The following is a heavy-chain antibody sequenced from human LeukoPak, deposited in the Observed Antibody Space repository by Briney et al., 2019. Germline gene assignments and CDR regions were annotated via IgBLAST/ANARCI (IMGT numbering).Heavy chain of an antibody. D-gene: IGHD2-2*01. V-gene: IGHV3-21*01. CDR2: ISSTSDYI. Sequence: GGSLRLSCAASGFTFSSYSMNCVRQAPGKGLEGVSIISSTSDYIYYADSGKGRFTISRDNAQNSLYLQMNSLRAEDTAVYYCASLHDIVVVPPATIDYWGQGTLVTVSS. J-gene: IGHJ4*02. CDR3: ASLHDIVVVPPATIDY. CDR1: GFTFSSYS.